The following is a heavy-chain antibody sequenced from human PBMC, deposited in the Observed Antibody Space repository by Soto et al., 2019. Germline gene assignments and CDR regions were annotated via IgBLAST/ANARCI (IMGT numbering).Heavy chain of an antibody. Sequence: ASVKVSCKASGNTFTSYAVHWVRQAPGQRLEWMGWINAGNGNTKYSQKFQGRVTITRDTSTSTAYMELRSLRSDDTAVYYCARDTYYDFWSGPTYNFDYWGQGTLVTVS. D-gene: IGHD3-3*01. V-gene: IGHV1-3*01. CDR2: INAGNGNT. CDR1: GNTFTSYA. CDR3: ARDTYYDFWSGPTYNFDY. J-gene: IGHJ4*02.